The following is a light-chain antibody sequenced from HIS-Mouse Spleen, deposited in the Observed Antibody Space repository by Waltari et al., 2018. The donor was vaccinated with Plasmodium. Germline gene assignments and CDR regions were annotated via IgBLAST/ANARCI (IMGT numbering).Light chain of an antibody. Sequence: QSALTQPASVPGSPGQSITISCPGTSSHVGGYNYVSWYQQHPGKAPKLMIYDVSKRPSGVSNRFSGSKSGNTASLTISGLQAEDEADYYCSSYTSSSTLGVFGGGTKLTVL. CDR1: SSHVGGYNY. CDR3: SSYTSSSTLGV. V-gene: IGLV2-14*03. J-gene: IGLJ3*02. CDR2: DVS.